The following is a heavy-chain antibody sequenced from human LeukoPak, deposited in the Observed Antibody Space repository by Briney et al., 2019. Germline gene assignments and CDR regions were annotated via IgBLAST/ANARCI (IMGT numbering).Heavy chain of an antibody. CDR2: IIPIFGTA. D-gene: IGHD2-21*02. Sequence: SVTVSCTASGGTFSSYAISWVRQAPGQGLEWMGGIIPIFGTANYAQKFQGRVTITADESTSTAYMELSSLRSEDTAVYYCASIVVVTAIGKGGYWGQGTLVTVSS. CDR1: GGTFSSYA. V-gene: IGHV1-69*13. J-gene: IGHJ4*02. CDR3: ASIVVVTAIGKGGY.